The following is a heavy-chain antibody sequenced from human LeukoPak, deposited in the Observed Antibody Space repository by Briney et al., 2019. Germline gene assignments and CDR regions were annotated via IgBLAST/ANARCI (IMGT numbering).Heavy chain of an antibody. CDR2: INSRGNTM. V-gene: IGHV3-11*04. D-gene: IGHD2-8*01. CDR1: GFKFSDYY. CDR3: ARDINYCTPTLCHRNWFDP. Sequence: GSLRLSCAASGFKFSDYYMSWTRQAPGKGLGWVSYINSRGNTMYYADSVEGRFTISRDNAKNALYLQMNNLRAEDLAVYFCARDINYCTPTLCHRNWFDPWGQGTLVTVSS. J-gene: IGHJ5*02.